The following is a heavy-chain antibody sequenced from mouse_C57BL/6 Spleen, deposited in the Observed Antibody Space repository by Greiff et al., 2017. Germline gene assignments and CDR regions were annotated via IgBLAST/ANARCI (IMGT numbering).Heavy chain of an antibody. J-gene: IGHJ2*01. V-gene: IGHV5-16*01. D-gene: IGHD4-1*01. CDR1: GFTFSDYY. CDR3: ARLGTGAYYFDY. Sequence: EVKLMESEGGLVQPGSSMKLSCTASGFTFSDYYMAWVRQVPEKGLEWVANINYDGSSTYYLDSLKSRFIISRDNAKNILYLQMSSLKSEDTATYYCARLGTGAYYFDYWGQGTTLTVSS. CDR2: INYDGSST.